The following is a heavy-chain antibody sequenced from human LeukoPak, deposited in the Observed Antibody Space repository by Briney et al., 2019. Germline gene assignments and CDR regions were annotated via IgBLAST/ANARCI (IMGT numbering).Heavy chain of an antibody. J-gene: IGHJ4*02. D-gene: IGHD3-3*01. V-gene: IGHV3-23*01. Sequence: GGTLRLSCAASGFTFSNYGLSWVRQAPGKGLEWVSGITGSGGSTYYADSVKGRFTISRDNSKNTLCLQMNSLRAEDTAIYYCARDERLLSFLKWGQGTLVTVSS. CDR1: GFTFSNYG. CDR3: ARDERLLSFLK. CDR2: ITGSGGST.